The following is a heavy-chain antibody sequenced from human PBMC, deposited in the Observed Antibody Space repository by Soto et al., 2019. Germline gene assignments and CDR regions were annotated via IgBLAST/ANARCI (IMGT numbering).Heavy chain of an antibody. CDR2: ISVYNGNT. Sequence: ASVKVSCKASGYTFASYGISWVRQAPGQGLEWMGWISVYNGNTNYAQKLQGRVTMTTDTSTGTAYMELRSLRSDDTAVYYCARVMWTRSGPQNFIEFCGLGVLLTGSS. CDR1: GYTFASYG. D-gene: IGHD6-25*01. J-gene: IGHJ4*02. CDR3: ARVMWTRSGPQNFIEF. V-gene: IGHV1-18*01.